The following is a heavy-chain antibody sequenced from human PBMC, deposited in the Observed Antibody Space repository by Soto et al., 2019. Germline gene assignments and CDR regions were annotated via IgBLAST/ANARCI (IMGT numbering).Heavy chain of an antibody. CDR3: ARHPTVTEYYFDY. CDR2: IFYSGTT. J-gene: IGHJ4*02. V-gene: IGHV4-59*08. Sequence: QVQLQESGPGLVKPSETLSLTCTVSGGSISSYYWSWIRQPPGKGLEWIGYIFYSGTTYYNPSLKTRVTISVDTSKNQFSLKLSSATAADTAVYYCARHPTVTEYYFDYWGQGTLVTVSS. CDR1: GGSISSYY. D-gene: IGHD4-17*01.